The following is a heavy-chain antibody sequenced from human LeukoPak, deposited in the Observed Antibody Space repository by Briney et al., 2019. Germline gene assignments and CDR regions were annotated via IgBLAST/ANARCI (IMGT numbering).Heavy chain of an antibody. D-gene: IGHD2-2*01. J-gene: IGHJ4*02. V-gene: IGHV3-23*01. Sequence: QPGGSLRLSCAASGFTFSSYAMSWVRQAPGKGLEWVSSIRSSGGITFYADSVRGRFTISRDNSKNTLYLQMNSLRGEDTAVYYCAKAPPDVVPVPLSFDCWGQGALVTVSS. CDR1: GFTFSSYA. CDR2: IRSSGGIT. CDR3: AKAPPDVVPVPLSFDC.